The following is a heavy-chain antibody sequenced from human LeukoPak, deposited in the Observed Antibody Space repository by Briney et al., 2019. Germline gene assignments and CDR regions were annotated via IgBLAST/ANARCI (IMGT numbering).Heavy chain of an antibody. V-gene: IGHV1-18*01. CDR1: GYTFSSYG. D-gene: IGHD1-26*01. J-gene: IGHJ4*02. CDR2: ISAYNGNT. CDR3: ATYYHFDY. Sequence: GASVKVSCKASGYTFSSYGISWVRQAPGQGLEWMGWISAYNGNTNYAQKLQGRVTMTRNTSISTAYMELSSLRSEDTAVYYCATYYHFDYWGQGTLVTVSS.